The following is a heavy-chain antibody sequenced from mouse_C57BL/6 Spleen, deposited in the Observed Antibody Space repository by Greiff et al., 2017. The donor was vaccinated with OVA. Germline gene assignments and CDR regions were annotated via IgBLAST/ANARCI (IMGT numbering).Heavy chain of an antibody. V-gene: IGHV5-17*01. CDR1: GFTFSDYG. Sequence: EVMLVESGGGLVKPGGSLKLSCAASGFTFSDYGMHWVRQAPEKGLEWVAYISSGSSTIYYADTVKGRFTISRDNAKNTLFLQMTSLRSEDTAMYYCARKDYGSPHWYFDVWGTGTTVTVSS. J-gene: IGHJ1*03. CDR3: ARKDYGSPHWYFDV. CDR2: ISSGSSTI. D-gene: IGHD1-1*01.